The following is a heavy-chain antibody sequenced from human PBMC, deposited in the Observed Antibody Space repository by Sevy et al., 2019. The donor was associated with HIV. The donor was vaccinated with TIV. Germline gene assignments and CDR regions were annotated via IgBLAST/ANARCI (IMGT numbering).Heavy chain of an antibody. Sequence: GGSLRLSCAASGFTVSSNYMSWVRQAPGKGLEWVSIFYINGNTYYADSVKGRFIISRDTSQNTVFLHMNSLRAEDTAVYYCVREAFCSSATCYRPSWGQGTLVTVSS. CDR1: GFTVSSNY. D-gene: IGHD2-2*01. J-gene: IGHJ5*02. CDR2: FYINGNT. CDR3: VREAFCSSATCYRPS. V-gene: IGHV3-66*01.